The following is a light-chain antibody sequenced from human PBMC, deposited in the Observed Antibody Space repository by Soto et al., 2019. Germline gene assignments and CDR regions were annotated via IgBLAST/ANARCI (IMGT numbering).Light chain of an antibody. J-gene: IGKJ1*01. V-gene: IGKV1-39*01. CDR3: QQSYSTPRT. CDR1: QSISSY. Sequence: DIQMTHSPSSLSGSLGDRVAITCRASQSISSYLNWYQQKPGKAPKLLIYAASSLQSGVPSRFSGSGSGTDFTLTISSLQPEDFATYYCQQSYSTPRTFGQGTKVDIK. CDR2: AAS.